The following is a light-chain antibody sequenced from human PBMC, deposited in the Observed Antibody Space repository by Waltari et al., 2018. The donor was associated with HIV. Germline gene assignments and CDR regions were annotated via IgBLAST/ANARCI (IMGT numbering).Light chain of an antibody. J-gene: IGLJ2*01. V-gene: IGLV3-19*01. CDR3: SSRDNSGNHVV. CDR2: GKN. CDR1: TLRNYY. Sequence: SSELTQDPAVSVALGQTVRITCQGDTLRNYYATWYQQKPGQAPLLVMYGKNNRPSGIPDRFSGSTSGNTASLTFTGTQAEDEADYYCSSRDNSGNHVVFGGGTKLTVL.